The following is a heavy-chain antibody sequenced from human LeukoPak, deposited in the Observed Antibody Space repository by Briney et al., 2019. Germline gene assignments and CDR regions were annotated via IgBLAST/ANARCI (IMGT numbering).Heavy chain of an antibody. CDR1: GYTFTGYY. Sequence: ASVKVSCKASGYTFTGYYMHWVRQAPGQGLEWMGWINPNSGGTNYAQKFQGRVTMTRDTSISTAYMELSRLRSDDTAVYYCARDFNHYDSSGYYFRPGSIPYWGQGTLVTVSS. D-gene: IGHD3-22*01. J-gene: IGHJ4*02. CDR3: ARDFNHYDSSGYYFRPGSIPY. CDR2: INPNSGGT. V-gene: IGHV1-2*02.